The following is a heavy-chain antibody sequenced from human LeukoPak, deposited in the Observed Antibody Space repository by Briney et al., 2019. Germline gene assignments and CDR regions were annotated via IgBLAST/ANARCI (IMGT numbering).Heavy chain of an antibody. V-gene: IGHV4-31*03. Sequence: PSETLSLTCTVSGGSISSGGYYWSWIRQHPGKGLEWIGYIYYSGSTYYNPSLKSRVTISVDTSKNQFSLKLSSVTAADTAVYYCARFTGVTTGTFYYYYYGMDVWGQGTTVTVSS. CDR2: IYYSGST. D-gene: IGHD4-17*01. CDR3: ARFTGVTTGTFYYYYYGMDV. J-gene: IGHJ6*02. CDR1: GGSISSGGYY.